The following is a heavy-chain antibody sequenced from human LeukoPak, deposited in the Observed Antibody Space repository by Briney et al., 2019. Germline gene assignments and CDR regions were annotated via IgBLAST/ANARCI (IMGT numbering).Heavy chain of an antibody. CDR2: IYPGDSDT. V-gene: IGHV5-51*01. J-gene: IGHJ4*02. D-gene: IGHD2-2*01. Sequence: GESLKISCKGSGYSFTSYWIGWVRQMPGKGLEWMGIIYPGDSDTRYSPSFQGQVTIPADKSISAAYLQWSSLKASDTAMYYCARHAYCSSTSCYPYYWGQGTLVTVSS. CDR3: ARHAYCSSTSCYPYY. CDR1: GYSFTSYW.